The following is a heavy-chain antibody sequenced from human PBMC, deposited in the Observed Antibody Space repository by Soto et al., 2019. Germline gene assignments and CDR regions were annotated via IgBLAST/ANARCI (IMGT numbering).Heavy chain of an antibody. CDR3: AARYYYDSSGYLNNDAFDI. Sequence: GESVKIFCKGSGYSFTSYWIGWVRQMPGKGLEWMWIIYPGDSDTKYSPSFQGQVTISADKSTSTAYLQWSSLKASDTAMYYCAARYYYDSSGYLNNDAFDIWGQGTMVTVS. V-gene: IGHV5-51*01. J-gene: IGHJ3*02. CDR2: IYPGDSDT. CDR1: GYSFTSYW. D-gene: IGHD3-22*01.